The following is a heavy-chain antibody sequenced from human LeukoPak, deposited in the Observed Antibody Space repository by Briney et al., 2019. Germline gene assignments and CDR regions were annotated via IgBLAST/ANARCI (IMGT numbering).Heavy chain of an antibody. CDR1: GESLSGYY. CDR3: ASFGYDILTGLSYSQH. Sequence: SETLSLTCAVYGESLSGYYWSWIRQPPGKGLEWIGEIDHTGSSNYNPSLKSRVTISLDTSKNQFSLKLNSVTAADTAVYYCASFGYDILTGLSYSQHWGQGTLVTVSS. CDR2: IDHTGSS. D-gene: IGHD3-9*01. J-gene: IGHJ1*01. V-gene: IGHV4-34*01.